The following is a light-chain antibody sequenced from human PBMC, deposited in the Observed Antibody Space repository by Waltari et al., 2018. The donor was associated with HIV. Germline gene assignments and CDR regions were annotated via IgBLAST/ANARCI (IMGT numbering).Light chain of an antibody. CDR1: SSAIATYHY. CDR3: ASYTITSTLV. V-gene: IGLV2-14*01. Sequence: QSALTQPASVSGSLGQSITISCIGTSSAIATYHYVSWYQHHPDKAPRLVIYDANSRPSGVPFRFSGSKSGNTASLTISGLQAEDEADYYCASYTITSTLVFGGGTKVTVL. J-gene: IGLJ3*02. CDR2: DAN.